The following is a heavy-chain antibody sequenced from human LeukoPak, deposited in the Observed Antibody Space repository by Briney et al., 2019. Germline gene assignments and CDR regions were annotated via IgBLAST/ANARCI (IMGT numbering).Heavy chain of an antibody. Sequence: SETLSLTCAVSGYSISSGYQWAWIRQPPGKTLEWIGSIYHSGSAHYNPSLKSRVTISVDTSKNQFSLKLSSVTAADTAVYYCARVLRLGELSPSLDYWGQGTLVTVSS. CDR1: GYSISSGYQ. J-gene: IGHJ4*02. V-gene: IGHV4-38-2*01. D-gene: IGHD3-16*02. CDR3: ARVLRLGELSPSLDY. CDR2: IYHSGSA.